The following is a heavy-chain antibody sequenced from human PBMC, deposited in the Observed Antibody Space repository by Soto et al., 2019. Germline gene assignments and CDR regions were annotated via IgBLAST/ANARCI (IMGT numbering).Heavy chain of an antibody. CDR2: IKSKTDGETT. D-gene: IGHD2-2*01. Sequence: EVQLVESGGGLIKPGGSLRLSCAASGFTFSNAWMVWVRQAPGKGLEWIGLIKSKTDGETTAYAAPVKRRFTISRDDSKNTVYLQMDSLKAEDTGVYYCTTEEIVSAGIYFDYWGQGTLVTVSS. V-gene: IGHV3-15*01. CDR3: TTEEIVSAGIYFDY. J-gene: IGHJ4*02. CDR1: GFTFSNAW.